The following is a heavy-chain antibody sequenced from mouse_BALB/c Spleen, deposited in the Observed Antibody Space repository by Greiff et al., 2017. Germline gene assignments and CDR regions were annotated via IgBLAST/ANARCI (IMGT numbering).Heavy chain of an antibody. V-gene: IGHV1-9*01. J-gene: IGHJ4*01. D-gene: IGHD2-2*01. CDR1: GYTFSSYW. Sequence: QVQLKESGAELMKPGASVKISCKATGYTFSSYWIEWVKQRPGHGLEWIGEILPGSGSTNYNEKFKGKATFTADTSSNTAYMQLSSLTSEDSAVYYCASWLRRYAMDYWGQGTSVTVSS. CDR3: ASWLRRYAMDY. CDR2: ILPGSGST.